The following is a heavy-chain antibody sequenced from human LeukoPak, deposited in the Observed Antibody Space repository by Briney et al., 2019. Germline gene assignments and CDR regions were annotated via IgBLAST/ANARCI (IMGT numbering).Heavy chain of an antibody. J-gene: IGHJ4*02. V-gene: IGHV4-59*01. Sequence: KPSGTLSLTWPGSGGSISSYYWRWSRQPPGKGGEGIGDIYYSRTTNSTPSLKRPLTISVDTSQTQFSLKLSSVTAAATAVYYCARMGEQTNSGPRGGYFDYWGQGTLVTVSS. CDR3: ARMGEQTNSGPRGGYFDY. D-gene: IGHD5-12*01. CDR1: GGSISSYY. CDR2: IYYSRTT.